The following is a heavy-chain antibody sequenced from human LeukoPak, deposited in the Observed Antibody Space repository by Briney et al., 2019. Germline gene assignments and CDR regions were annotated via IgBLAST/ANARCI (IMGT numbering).Heavy chain of an antibody. J-gene: IGHJ4*02. Sequence: PGGSLRLSCAASGFTFSDYYMSWIRQAPGKGLEWVSYISSSGSTIYYTDSVKGRFTISRDNSKNTLYLQMNSLRAEDTAVYYCARGVEGRSSGYFTIDYWGQGTLVTVSS. CDR2: ISSSGSTI. D-gene: IGHD3-22*01. V-gene: IGHV3-11*04. CDR1: GFTFSDYY. CDR3: ARGVEGRSSGYFTIDY.